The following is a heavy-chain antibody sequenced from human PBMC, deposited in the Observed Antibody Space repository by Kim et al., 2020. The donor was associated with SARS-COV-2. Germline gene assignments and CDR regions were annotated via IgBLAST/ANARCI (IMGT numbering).Heavy chain of an antibody. V-gene: IGHV3-23*01. Sequence: GRFTISRDNSKNTLYLQMNSLRAEDTAVYYCAKRNYDILTGYYYYNGMDVWGHGTTVTVSS. D-gene: IGHD3-9*01. J-gene: IGHJ6*02. CDR3: AKRNYDILTGYYYYNGMDV.